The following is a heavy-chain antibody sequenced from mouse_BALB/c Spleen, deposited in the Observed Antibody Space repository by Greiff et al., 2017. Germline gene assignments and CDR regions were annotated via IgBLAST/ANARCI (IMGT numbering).Heavy chain of an antibody. D-gene: IGHD1-1*01. Sequence: EVQGVESGGGLVKPGGSLKLSCAASGFAFSSYDMSWVRQTPEKRLEWVAYISSGGGSTYYPDTVKGRFTISRDNAKNTLYLQMSSLKSEDTAMYYCARVYGSSFYAMDYWGQGTSVTVSS. J-gene: IGHJ4*01. CDR1: GFAFSSYD. CDR2: ISSGGGST. V-gene: IGHV5-12-1*01. CDR3: ARVYGSSFYAMDY.